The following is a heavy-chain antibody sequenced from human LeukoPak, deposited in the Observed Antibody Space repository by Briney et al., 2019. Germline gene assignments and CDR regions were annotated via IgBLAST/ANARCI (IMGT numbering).Heavy chain of an antibody. CDR1: GYTFTAYY. Sequence: ASVKVSCKASGYTFTAYYMHWVRQAPGQGLEWMGWINPSSDDTIYAQKFQGRVTMTRDTSITTAFMELSRLRSDDTALYYCARQVYCTSIACYTAAFDIWGQGTMVTVSS. J-gene: IGHJ3*02. D-gene: IGHD2-2*02. CDR2: INPSSDDT. V-gene: IGHV1-2*02. CDR3: ARQVYCTSIACYTAAFDI.